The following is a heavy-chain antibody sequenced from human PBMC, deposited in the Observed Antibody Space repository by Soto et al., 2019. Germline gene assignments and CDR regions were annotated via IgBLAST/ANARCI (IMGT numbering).Heavy chain of an antibody. V-gene: IGHV3-21*01. D-gene: IGHD6-19*01. J-gene: IGHJ4*02. Sequence: GGSLRLSCAASGFTFSSYSMNWVRQAPGKGLEWVSSISSSSSYIYYADSVKGRFTISRDNAKNSLYLQMNSLRAEDTAVYYCARDIAVAGTTIYWGQGTLVTVSS. CDR2: ISSSSSYI. CDR3: ARDIAVAGTTIY. CDR1: GFTFSSYS.